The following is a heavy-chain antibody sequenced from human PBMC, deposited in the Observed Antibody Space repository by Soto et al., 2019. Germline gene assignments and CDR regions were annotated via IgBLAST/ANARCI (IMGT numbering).Heavy chain of an antibody. CDR3: ARRTYTSGWRHYFDY. D-gene: IGHD6-19*01. V-gene: IGHV5-51*01. Sequence: GESLKSAGQGSGYSFSIYCIGWVLQMPGKGLEWMAFIDPHSNTRYSPSFEGQITISADKSISTAYLQWSSLKASDTAIYYCARRTYTSGWRHYFDYWGQGTLVTVSS. CDR2: IDPHSNT. J-gene: IGHJ4*02. CDR1: GYSFSIYC.